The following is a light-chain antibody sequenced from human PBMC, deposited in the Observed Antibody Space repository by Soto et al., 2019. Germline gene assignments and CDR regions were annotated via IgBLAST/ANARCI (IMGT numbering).Light chain of an antibody. CDR3: SSYTTSTTYV. CDR1: SSDVGSQNL. CDR2: EVS. J-gene: IGLJ6*01. V-gene: IGLV2-14*02. Sequence: QSALTQPASVAGSPGQSITISCSGTSSDVGSQNLVSWYQQHPGKAPKLMLYEVSERPSGVSDRFSGSKSGNTASLTISGLQAEDEADYYCSSYTTSTTYVFGSGTQLTVL.